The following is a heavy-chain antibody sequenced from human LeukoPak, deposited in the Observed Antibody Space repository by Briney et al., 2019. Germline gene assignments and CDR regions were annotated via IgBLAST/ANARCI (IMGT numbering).Heavy chain of an antibody. CDR2: ISPSGTDI. CDR1: GFTFTDTY. V-gene: IGHV3-11*04. Sequence: GGSLRLSCAVSGFTFTDTYMTWIRQAPGKGLESLSYISPSGTDISYADSVKGRFTISRDNAKNSLYLQMNSLRAGDTAVYYCAREIGGPFSVWGQGTMVTVSS. D-gene: IGHD6-25*01. CDR3: AREIGGPFSV. J-gene: IGHJ3*01.